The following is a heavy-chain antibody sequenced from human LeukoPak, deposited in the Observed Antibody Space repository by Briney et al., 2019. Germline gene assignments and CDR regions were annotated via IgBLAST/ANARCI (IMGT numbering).Heavy chain of an antibody. CDR2: INPSGGST. V-gene: IGHV1-46*01. Sequence: ASVKVSCKASGYTFTSYGISWVRQAPGQGLEWMGIINPSGGSTRYAQKFQGRVTMTRDTSTSTVYMELSSLRSEDTAVYYCARDSRITMVRGVMGYWGQGTLVTVSS. J-gene: IGHJ4*02. D-gene: IGHD3-10*01. CDR1: GYTFTSYG. CDR3: ARDSRITMVRGVMGY.